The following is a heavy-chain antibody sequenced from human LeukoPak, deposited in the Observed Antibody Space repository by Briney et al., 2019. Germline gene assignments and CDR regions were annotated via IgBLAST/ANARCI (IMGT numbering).Heavy chain of an antibody. CDR3: ASMERIAAVPYYFDY. CDR1: GNSFGDYY. Sequence: SETLSLTCTVSGNSFGDYYWSWIRQPAGKGLEWIGYIYYSGSTNYNPSLKSRVTISVDTSKNQFSLKLSSVTAADTAVYYCASMERIAAVPYYFDYWGQGTLVTVSS. J-gene: IGHJ4*02. D-gene: IGHD6-13*01. V-gene: IGHV4-59*01. CDR2: IYYSGST.